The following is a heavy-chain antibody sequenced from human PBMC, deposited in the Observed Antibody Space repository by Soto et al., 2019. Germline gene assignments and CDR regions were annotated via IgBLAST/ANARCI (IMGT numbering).Heavy chain of an antibody. D-gene: IGHD3-3*01. CDR1: GGTFSSYA. V-gene: IGHV1-69*01. CDR3: AARRYYDFWSGYYEHYYYYGMDV. J-gene: IGHJ6*02. CDR2: IIPIFGTA. Sequence: QVQLVQSGAEVKKPGSSVKVSCKASGGTFSSYAISWVRQAPGQGLEWMGGIIPIFGTANYAQKFQGRVTITADESTSTANMELSSLRSEDTAVYYCAARRYYDFWSGYYEHYYYYGMDVWGQGTTVTVSS.